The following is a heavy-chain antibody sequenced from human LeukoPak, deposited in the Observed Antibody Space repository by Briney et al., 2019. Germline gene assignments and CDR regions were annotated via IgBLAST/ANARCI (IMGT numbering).Heavy chain of an antibody. D-gene: IGHD3-22*01. CDR2: ISISGGST. CDR3: AIMHPYYYGRGYWGQ. CDR1: GFTFSSYA. Sequence: GGSLRLSCAASGFTFSSYAMSWVRQAPGKGLEWVSGISISGGSTSYADSVKGRFTISRDNPRNTLYMETNSLRAEDTALYYCAIMHPYYYGRGYWGQWGQGTLVTVSS. V-gene: IGHV3-23*01. J-gene: IGHJ4*02.